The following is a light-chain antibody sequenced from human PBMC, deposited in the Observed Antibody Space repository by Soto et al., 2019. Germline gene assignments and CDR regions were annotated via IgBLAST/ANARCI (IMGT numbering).Light chain of an antibody. CDR2: DVS. CDR1: SSDVGGYNY. Sequence: QSVLTQPASVSGSPGQSITISCTGTSSDVGGYNYVSWYQQHPGEAPKLMIYDVSDRPSGVSNRFSASKSGNTASLTISGLQPEDEADYFCCSYTSSSTPWVFGTGTQLTVL. J-gene: IGLJ1*01. V-gene: IGLV2-14*03. CDR3: CSYTSSSTPWV.